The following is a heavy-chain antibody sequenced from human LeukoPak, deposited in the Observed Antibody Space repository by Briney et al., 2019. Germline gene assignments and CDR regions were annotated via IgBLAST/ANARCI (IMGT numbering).Heavy chain of an antibody. Sequence: GGSLRLSCSASGFTFSSYAMHWVRQAPGKGLEYVSAISSNGGSTYYADSVKGRFTISRDNSKNTLYLQMSSLRAEDTAVYYCVKGHNQYYYGSGSFSGPWGQGTMVTVSS. V-gene: IGHV3-64D*06. D-gene: IGHD3-10*01. J-gene: IGHJ3*01. CDR3: VKGHNQYYYGSGSFSGP. CDR2: ISSNGGST. CDR1: GFTFSSYA.